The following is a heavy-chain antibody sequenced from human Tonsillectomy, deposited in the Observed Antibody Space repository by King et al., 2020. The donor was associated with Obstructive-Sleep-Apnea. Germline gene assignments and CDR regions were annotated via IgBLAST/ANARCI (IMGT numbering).Heavy chain of an antibody. CDR1: GASVNSFY. Sequence: QLQESGPGLVEPSETLSLTCTVSGASVNSFYWSWIRQPAGEGLEWIGRIYTSGSTDYNPSLKSRVTMSVDTSKNQFSLKLTSLTAADTAVYYCARVGETIYYYYGMDVWGQGTTVTVSS. D-gene: IGHD1-7*01. V-gene: IGHV4-4*07. J-gene: IGHJ6*02. CDR3: ARVGETIYYYYGMDV. CDR2: IYTSGST.